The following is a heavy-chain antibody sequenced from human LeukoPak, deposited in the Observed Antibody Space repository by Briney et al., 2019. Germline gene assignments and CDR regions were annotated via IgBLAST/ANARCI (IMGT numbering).Heavy chain of an antibody. J-gene: IGHJ3*02. Sequence: ASVKVSCKVSGYPFTSSSISWVRQAPGRGLEWMGRINPNSGGTNYAQKFQGRVTMTRDTSISTAYMELSRLRSDDTAVYYCASEQASGAFDIWGQGTMVTVSS. CDR3: ASEQASGAFDI. CDR1: GYPFTSSS. CDR2: INPNSGGT. V-gene: IGHV1-2*02.